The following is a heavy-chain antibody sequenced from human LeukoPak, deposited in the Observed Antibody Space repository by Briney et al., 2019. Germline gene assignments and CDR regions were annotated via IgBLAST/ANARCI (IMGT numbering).Heavy chain of an antibody. Sequence: PGGSLRLSCAASGFTFSSYAMHWVRQAPGKGLEWVAVISYDGSNKYYADSVKGRFTISRDNSKNTLYLQMNSVRAEDTAVYYCAREVRGVPDCWGQGTLVTVSS. CDR3: AREVRGVPDC. CDR1: GFTFSSYA. D-gene: IGHD3-10*01. J-gene: IGHJ4*02. CDR2: ISYDGSNK. V-gene: IGHV3-30-3*01.